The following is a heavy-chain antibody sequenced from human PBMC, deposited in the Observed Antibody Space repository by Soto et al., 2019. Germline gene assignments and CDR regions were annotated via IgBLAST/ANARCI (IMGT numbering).Heavy chain of an antibody. Sequence: SETLSLTCAVYGGSFSGYYWSWIRQPPGKGLEWIGEINHSGSTNYNPSLKSRVTISVDTSKNQFSLKLSSVTAADTAVYYCARVRGYSYDYNFDYWGQGTLVTVSS. V-gene: IGHV4-34*01. J-gene: IGHJ4*02. D-gene: IGHD5-18*01. CDR3: ARVRGYSYDYNFDY. CDR2: INHSGST. CDR1: GGSFSGYY.